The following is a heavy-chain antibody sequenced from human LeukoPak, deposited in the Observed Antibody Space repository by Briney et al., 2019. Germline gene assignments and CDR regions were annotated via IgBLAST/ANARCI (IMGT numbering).Heavy chain of an antibody. D-gene: IGHD5-24*01. Sequence: KPSETLSPPCAVSWYPHRNNYYRGWVPPPPREGPGGVWNIFQSGSTFYNPSLKSRVTISVDTSKNQFTLKLSSVTAADTAVYYCARHGSAGHYYYYMDVWGKGTTVTVSS. CDR3: ARHGSAGHYYYYMDV. CDR1: WYPHRNNYY. J-gene: IGHJ6*03. V-gene: IGHV4-38-2*01. CDR2: IFQSGST.